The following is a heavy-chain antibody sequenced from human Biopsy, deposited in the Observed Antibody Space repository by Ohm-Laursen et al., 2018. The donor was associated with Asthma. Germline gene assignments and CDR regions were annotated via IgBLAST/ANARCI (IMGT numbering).Heavy chain of an antibody. CDR2: ISYDGTNK. J-gene: IGHJ6*02. Sequence: SLRLSCAASGFTFSDYDMHWVRQAPGKGLEWVAVISYDGTNKDYADSVKGRFTFSGDNSQNTLSLEINSLRVEDTAVYYCARDLRSDNWNPWGMDVWGLGTTVTVAS. CDR1: GFTFSDYD. CDR3: ARDLRSDNWNPWGMDV. V-gene: IGHV3-30-3*01. D-gene: IGHD1-20*01.